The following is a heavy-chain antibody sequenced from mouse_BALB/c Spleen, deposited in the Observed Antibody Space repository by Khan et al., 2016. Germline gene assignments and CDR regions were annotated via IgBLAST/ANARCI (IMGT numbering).Heavy chain of an antibody. CDR1: GFTFSNFW. V-gene: IGHV6-6*02. CDR2: IRLKSNNFAT. CDR3: TRVGNYDLDY. D-gene: IGHD2-1*01. J-gene: IGHJ2*01. Sequence: EVQLVESGGGLVQPGGSMTLSCITSGFTFSNFWMNWVRHSPEKGLEWVAEIRLKSNNFATHYAESVKGRFTISRDDSKSSVYLQMNNLRAEDTGIYYCTRVGNYDLDYWGQGTTLTVSS.